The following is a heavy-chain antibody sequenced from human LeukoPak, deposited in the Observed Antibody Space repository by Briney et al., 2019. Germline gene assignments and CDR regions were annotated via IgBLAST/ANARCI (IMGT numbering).Heavy chain of an antibody. J-gene: IGHJ4*02. V-gene: IGHV1-69*13. CDR1: GGTFSSYA. Sequence: ASVKVSCKASGGTFSSYAISWVRQAPGQGLEWMGGIIPIFGTANYAQKFQGRVTITADESTSTAYMELSSLRSEDTAVYYCARVVGYYDTLTGYYNVGPPPRAPDPYFDYWGQGTLVTVSS. CDR2: IIPIFGTA. CDR3: ARVVGYYDTLTGYYNVGPPPRAPDPYFDY. D-gene: IGHD3-9*01.